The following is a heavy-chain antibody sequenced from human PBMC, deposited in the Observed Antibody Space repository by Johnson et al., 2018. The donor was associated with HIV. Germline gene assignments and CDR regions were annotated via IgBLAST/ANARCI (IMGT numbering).Heavy chain of an antibody. J-gene: IGHJ3*02. CDR1: GFTFSSYG. Sequence: QMQLVESGGGVVQPGRSVRLSCAASGFTFSSYGMHWVRQAPGKGLEWVAFIQYDGSNKYYADSLKGRFTISRDNSKNTVYLQMNSLRPEDTAVYYCAKDGGSYGGAFDIWGQGTMVTASS. CDR3: AKDGGSYGGAFDI. D-gene: IGHD1-26*01. V-gene: IGHV3-30*02. CDR2: IQYDGSNK.